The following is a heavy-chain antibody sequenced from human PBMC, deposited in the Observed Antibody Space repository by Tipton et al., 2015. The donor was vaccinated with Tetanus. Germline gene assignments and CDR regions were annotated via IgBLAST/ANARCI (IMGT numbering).Heavy chain of an antibody. J-gene: IGHJ4*02. V-gene: IGHV3-53*01. CDR1: GFIVSSHY. Sequence: VQLVQSGGGLIQPGGSLRLSCVASGFIVSSHYMSWVRQAPGKGLEWVSVMYSGDDTYYVDSVKGRFSISRDNAKNTLYLQMNSLRVEDTAVYYCVRDGGSSGWLAYWGQGTLVTVSS. CDR2: MYSGDDT. CDR3: VRDGGSSGWLAY. D-gene: IGHD6-19*01.